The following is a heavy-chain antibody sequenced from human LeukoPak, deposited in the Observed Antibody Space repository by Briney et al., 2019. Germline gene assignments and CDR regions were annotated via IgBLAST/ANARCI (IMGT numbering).Heavy chain of an antibody. CDR3: ARGRGGYSSSSVSYYFDY. D-gene: IGHD6-6*01. CDR1: GGSINSGDYY. J-gene: IGHJ4*02. CDR2: IYYSGST. Sequence: SETLSLTCTVSGGSINSGDYYWSWIRQPPGKGLEWIGYIYYSGSTYYNPSLKSRVTISVDTSKNQFSLKLSSVTAADTAVYYCARGRGGYSSSSVSYYFDYWGQGTLVTVSS. V-gene: IGHV4-30-4*01.